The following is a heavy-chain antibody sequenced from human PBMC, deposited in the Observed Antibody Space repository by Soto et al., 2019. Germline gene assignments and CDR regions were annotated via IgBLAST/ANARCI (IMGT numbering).Heavy chain of an antibody. D-gene: IGHD3-10*01. J-gene: IGHJ4*02. Sequence: ASVKVSCKASGYTFTSYAMHWVRQAPGQRLEWMGWISAYNGNTKYSQKLQGRVTMTTDTSTSTAYMELRSLRSDDTAVYYCARGAPYGSGPDYWGQGTLVTVS. CDR3: ARGAPYGSGPDY. CDR2: ISAYNGNT. CDR1: GYTFTSYA. V-gene: IGHV1-3*01.